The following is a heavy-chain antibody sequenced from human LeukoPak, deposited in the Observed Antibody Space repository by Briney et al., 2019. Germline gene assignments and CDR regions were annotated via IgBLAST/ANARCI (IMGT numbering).Heavy chain of an antibody. CDR3: ARDVPGSIGTTARFGP. Sequence: ASVKVSCKSSGYTSRTYVISWMRQAPGQGLEWMGCISFHNGNTNYAQTFHGRLTMTQETSTSTTYMELRSLRSDDTGVYYCARDVPGSIGTTARFGPWGQGTLVTVSS. J-gene: IGHJ5*02. CDR1: GYTSRTYV. CDR2: ISFHNGNT. V-gene: IGHV1-18*01. D-gene: IGHD1-1*01.